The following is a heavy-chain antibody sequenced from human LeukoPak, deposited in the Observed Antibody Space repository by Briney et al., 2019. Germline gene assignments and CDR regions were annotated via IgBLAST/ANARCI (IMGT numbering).Heavy chain of an antibody. CDR3: ARSDMITFGGVIVDWFDP. J-gene: IGHJ5*02. D-gene: IGHD3-16*02. V-gene: IGHV1-8*03. Sequence: ASVKVSCKASGYTFTSYDINWVRQATGQGLEWMGWMNPNSGNTGYAQKFQGRVTITRNTSISTAYMELSSLRSEDTAVYYCARSDMITFGGVIVDWFDPWGQGTLVTVSS. CDR2: MNPNSGNT. CDR1: GYTFTSYD.